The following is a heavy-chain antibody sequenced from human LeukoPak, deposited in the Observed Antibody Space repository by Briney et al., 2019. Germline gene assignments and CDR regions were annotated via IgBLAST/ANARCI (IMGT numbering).Heavy chain of an antibody. CDR1: GGSIHNYY. Sequence: PSETLSLTCIVSGGSIHNYYWSWLRQSPGKGLEWIGFISYSGSTKHNPSLKSRVTMSLDTSKNQFFLKLSAVSAADTAVYYCAREREGAITGFDYWGQGTLVTVSS. D-gene: IGHD1-26*01. V-gene: IGHV4-59*01. CDR2: ISYSGST. J-gene: IGHJ4*02. CDR3: AREREGAITGFDY.